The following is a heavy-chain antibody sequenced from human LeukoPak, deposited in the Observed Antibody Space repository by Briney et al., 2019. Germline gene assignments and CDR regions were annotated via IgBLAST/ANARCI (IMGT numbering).Heavy chain of an antibody. D-gene: IGHD4-17*01. V-gene: IGHV4-39*01. J-gene: IGHJ4*02. CDR1: GGSISSSSFY. Sequence: KPSETLSLTCTVSGGSISSSSFYWGWIRQPPGKGLEWIAIISYSGSTYYNPSLKSRVTISVDTSKNQFSLKLSSVTAADTAVYYCASLKRVGNGDWYYFDYWGQGTLVTVSS. CDR2: ISYSGST. CDR3: ASLKRVGNGDWYYFDY.